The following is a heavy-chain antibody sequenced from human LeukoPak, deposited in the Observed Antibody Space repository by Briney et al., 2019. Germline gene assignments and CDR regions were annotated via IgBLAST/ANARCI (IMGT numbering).Heavy chain of an antibody. V-gene: IGHV4-59*01. Sequence: SETLSLTCTVSGGSISSYYWSWIRQPPGKGLEWIGYIYYSGSTNYNPSLKSRVTISVDTSKNQFSLKLSSVTAADTAVYYCARGGYSCPNWFDPWGQGTLVTVSS. CDR1: GGSISSYY. J-gene: IGHJ5*02. CDR2: IYYSGST. D-gene: IGHD5-18*01. CDR3: ARGGYSCPNWFDP.